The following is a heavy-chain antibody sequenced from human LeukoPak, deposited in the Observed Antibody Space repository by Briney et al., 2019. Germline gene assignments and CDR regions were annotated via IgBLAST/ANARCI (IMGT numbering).Heavy chain of an antibody. CDR1: GGSISSGGFS. J-gene: IGHJ5*02. CDR2: IYHSGST. CDR3: ARDGNDSSGYSSLGFDP. V-gene: IGHV4-30-2*05. Sequence: SETLSLTCAVSGGSISSGGFSWSWIRQPPGKGLEWIGYIYHSGSTYYNPSLKSRVTISVDTSKNQFSLKLSSVTAADTAVYYCARDGNDSSGYSSLGFDPWGQGTLVTVSS. D-gene: IGHD3-22*01.